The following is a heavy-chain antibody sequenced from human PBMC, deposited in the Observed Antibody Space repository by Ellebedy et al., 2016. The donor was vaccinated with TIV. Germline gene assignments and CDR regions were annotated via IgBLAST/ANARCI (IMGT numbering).Heavy chain of an antibody. J-gene: IGHJ6*04. Sequence: GESLKISCAASGFTFSNYWMHWVRQAPGRGLEWVANIKQDESEKYYVDSVKGRFTISRDNAKNSLYLQMNGLRVEDTAVYYCGRAMDVWGKGTTVTVSS. V-gene: IGHV3-7*01. CDR1: GFTFSNYW. CDR3: GRAMDV. CDR2: IKQDESEK.